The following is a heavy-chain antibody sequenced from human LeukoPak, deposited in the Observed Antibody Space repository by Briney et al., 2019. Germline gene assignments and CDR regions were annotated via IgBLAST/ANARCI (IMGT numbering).Heavy chain of an antibody. CDR1: GYTFTSYY. Sequence: ASVKVSCKASGYTFTSYYMHWVRQAPGQGLEWRGIINPSGGSTSFAQKLQGRVTMTRDTSTSTIYMELSSLRSEDTAVYYCARDGDIVVVPADAWFDPWGQGTLVTVSS. D-gene: IGHD2-2*01. CDR2: INPSGGST. V-gene: IGHV1-46*01. CDR3: ARDGDIVVVPADAWFDP. J-gene: IGHJ5*02.